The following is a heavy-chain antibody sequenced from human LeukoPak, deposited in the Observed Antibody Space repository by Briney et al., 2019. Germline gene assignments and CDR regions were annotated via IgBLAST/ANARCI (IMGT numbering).Heavy chain of an antibody. CDR3: ARAPRELDWFDP. V-gene: IGHV4-31*03. D-gene: IGHD3-16*01. Sequence: PSETLSLTCTVSGGSISSGGYYWSWIRQHPGKGLEWIGYIYYSGSTYYNPSLKNRVTISVDTSKNQFSLKLSSVTAADTAVYYCARAPRELDWFDPWGQGTLVTVSS. CDR2: IYYSGST. J-gene: IGHJ5*02. CDR1: GGSISSGGYY.